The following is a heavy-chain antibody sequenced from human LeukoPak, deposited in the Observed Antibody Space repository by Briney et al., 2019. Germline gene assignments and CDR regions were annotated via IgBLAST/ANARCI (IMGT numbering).Heavy chain of an antibody. CDR2: IYPGGSDT. CDR3: ARHATGDHGYYYGMDV. J-gene: IGHJ6*04. CDR1: GYSFTSYW. V-gene: IGHV5-51*01. D-gene: IGHD2-21*02. Sequence: GESLKISCKGSGYSFTSYWIGWVRQMPGKGLEWMGIIYPGGSDTRYSPSFQGQVTISADKSISTAYLQWSSLKASDTAMYYCARHATGDHGYYYGMDVWGKGTTVTSPQ.